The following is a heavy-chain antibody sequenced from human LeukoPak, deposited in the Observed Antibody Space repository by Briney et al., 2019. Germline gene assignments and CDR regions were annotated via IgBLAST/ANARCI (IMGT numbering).Heavy chain of an antibody. D-gene: IGHD1-26*01. Sequence: GGSLRLSCAASGFTFSSYGMHWVRQAPGKGLEWVAVIWYDGSNKYYADSVKGRFTISRDNAKNSLYLQMNSLRAEDTAVYYCARDVKRGIVGATYFDYWGQGTLVTVSS. CDR1: GFTFSSYG. CDR2: IWYDGSNK. V-gene: IGHV3-33*01. CDR3: ARDVKRGIVGATYFDY. J-gene: IGHJ4*02.